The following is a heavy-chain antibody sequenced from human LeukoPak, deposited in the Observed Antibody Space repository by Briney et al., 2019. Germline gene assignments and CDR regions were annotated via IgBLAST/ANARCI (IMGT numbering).Heavy chain of an antibody. Sequence: GGSLRLSCAASGFTFSSYDMNWVRQAPGKGLEWVSATSGSGDITNHADSVKGRFTVSRDNSKNTLYLQMNSLRAEDTAVYYCAKPSIPWGSGTVKIYYFDYWGQGTLVTASS. CDR1: GFTFSSYD. J-gene: IGHJ4*02. D-gene: IGHD3-10*01. V-gene: IGHV3-23*01. CDR2: TSGSGDIT. CDR3: AKPSIPWGSGTVKIYYFDY.